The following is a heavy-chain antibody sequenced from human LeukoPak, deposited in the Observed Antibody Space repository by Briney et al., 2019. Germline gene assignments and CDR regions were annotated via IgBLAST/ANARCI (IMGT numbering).Heavy chain of an antibody. V-gene: IGHV4-34*01. J-gene: IGHJ4*02. Sequence: SETLSLTCAVYGGSFSGYFWSRIRQPPGKGLEWIGEINHSGSTKYNPSLKSRVTTSVDTSKNQFSLKLSSVTAADTSVYYCARGYCRGGSCQVFDYWGQGTLVTVSS. CDR2: INHSGST. CDR3: ARGYCRGGSCQVFDY. D-gene: IGHD2-15*01. CDR1: GGSFSGYF.